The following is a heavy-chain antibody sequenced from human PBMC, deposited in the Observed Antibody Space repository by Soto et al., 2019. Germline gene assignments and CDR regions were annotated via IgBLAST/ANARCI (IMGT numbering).Heavy chain of an antibody. CDR3: ARGWNGFDY. V-gene: IGHV3-48*01. J-gene: IGHJ4*02. CDR1: GFMFSNYN. D-gene: IGHD1-1*01. Sequence: GSLRLSCAASGFMFSNYNMNWVRQAPGKGLEWVSFISGTSTTIYYADSVKGRFTISRDNAKNSLFLQMNSLSAEDTAAYYCARGWNGFDYWGQGVLVTVSS. CDR2: ISGTSTTI.